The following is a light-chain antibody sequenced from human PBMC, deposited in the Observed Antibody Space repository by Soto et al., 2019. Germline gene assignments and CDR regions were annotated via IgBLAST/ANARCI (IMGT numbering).Light chain of an antibody. Sequence: EIVLTQSPGTLSLSPGERATLSCRASQSVTSSYLAWYQQKPGQAPRLLIYATSRRATGIPDRFSGSGSGTDFTLIISRLEPEDFAVYYCQEYGTSRTFGQGTKVDIK. CDR3: QEYGTSRT. V-gene: IGKV3-20*01. CDR2: ATS. J-gene: IGKJ1*01. CDR1: QSVTSSY.